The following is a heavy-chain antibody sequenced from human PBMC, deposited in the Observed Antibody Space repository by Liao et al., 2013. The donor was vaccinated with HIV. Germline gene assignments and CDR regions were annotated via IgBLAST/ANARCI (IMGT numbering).Heavy chain of an antibody. Sequence: QVQLQESGPGLVKPSETLSLTCTVSGGSISTYYWSWIRQPAGKGLEWIGRIYTSGTTNYNPSLKSRVTMSVDTSKNQFSLRLNSVTAADTAFYYCARAVRDLVGARGHFDYWGQGTLVTVST. CDR2: IYTSGTT. CDR1: GGSISTYY. J-gene: IGHJ4*02. D-gene: IGHD1-26*01. V-gene: IGHV4-4*07. CDR3: ARAVRDLVGARGHFDY.